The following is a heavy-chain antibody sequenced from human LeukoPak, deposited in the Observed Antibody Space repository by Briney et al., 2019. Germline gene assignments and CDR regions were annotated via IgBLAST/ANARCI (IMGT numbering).Heavy chain of an antibody. Sequence: SQTLSLTCALSGDTVSTNSVAWNWIRQSPSGGLEWLGKTRYRSKWYSDYAVSVKSRITINPDTSKNQFSLQLNSVTPEDTAVYYCARDSNWGFDYWGQGTLVTVSS. CDR3: ARDSNWGFDY. V-gene: IGHV6-1*01. CDR2: TRYRSKWYS. CDR1: GDTVSTNSVA. J-gene: IGHJ4*02. D-gene: IGHD7-27*01.